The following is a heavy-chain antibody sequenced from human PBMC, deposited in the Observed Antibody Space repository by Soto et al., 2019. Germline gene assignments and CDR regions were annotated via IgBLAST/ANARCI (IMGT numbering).Heavy chain of an antibody. CDR3: AKDSGQLPQYFDY. CDR1: AFTFSNYD. Sequence: LRLSCAASAFTFSNYDMHWVRQAPGKGLEWVTLISYDGSNKNYVDSVKGRFIISRDNSKNTLYLQMSSLRAEDTAIYFCAKDSGQLPQYFDYWGQGTQVTVSS. D-gene: IGHD2-2*01. J-gene: IGHJ4*02. CDR2: ISYDGSNK. V-gene: IGHV3-30*18.